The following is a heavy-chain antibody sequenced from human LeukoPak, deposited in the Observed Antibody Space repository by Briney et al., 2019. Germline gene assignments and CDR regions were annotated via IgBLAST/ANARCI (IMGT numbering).Heavy chain of an antibody. CDR3: ASGIAVAGLYYFDY. Sequence: SETLSLTCTVSGGSISSSSYYWGWIRQPPGKGLEWIGSIYYSGSTYYNPSLKSRVTISVDTSKNQFSLKLSSVTAADTAVYYCASGIAVAGLYYFDYWGQGTLVTVSS. CDR1: GGSISSSSYY. V-gene: IGHV4-39*01. CDR2: IYYSGST. D-gene: IGHD6-19*01. J-gene: IGHJ4*02.